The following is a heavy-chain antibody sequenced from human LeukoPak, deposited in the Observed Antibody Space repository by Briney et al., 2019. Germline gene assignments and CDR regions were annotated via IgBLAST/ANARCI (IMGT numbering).Heavy chain of an antibody. CDR3: AKDHNWNDDILYYFDY. Sequence: GGSLRLSCAASGFTFSSYGMHWVRQAPGKGLEWVAFIRYDGSNKYYADSVKGRFTISKDNSKNTLYLQMNSLRAEDTAVYYCAKDHNWNDDILYYFDYWGQGTLVTVSS. D-gene: IGHD1-1*01. CDR1: GFTFSSYG. CDR2: IRYDGSNK. J-gene: IGHJ4*02. V-gene: IGHV3-30*02.